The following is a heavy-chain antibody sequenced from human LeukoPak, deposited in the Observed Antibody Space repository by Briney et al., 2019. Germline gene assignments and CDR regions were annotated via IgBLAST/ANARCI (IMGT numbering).Heavy chain of an antibody. V-gene: IGHV3-7*03. D-gene: IGHD3-10*01. CDR1: GFTFSSYG. CDR3: AKGAVIRGEYYFDY. J-gene: IGHJ4*02. Sequence: GGSLRLSCAASGFTFSSYGMHWVRQAPGKGLEWVANIKQDGSEKYYVDSVKGRFTISRDNSKNTLYLQMNSLRAEDTALYYCAKGAVIRGEYYFDYWGQGTLVTVSS. CDR2: IKQDGSEK.